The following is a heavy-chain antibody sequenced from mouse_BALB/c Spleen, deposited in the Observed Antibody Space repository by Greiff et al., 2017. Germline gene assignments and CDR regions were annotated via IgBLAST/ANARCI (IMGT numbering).Heavy chain of an antibody. CDR2: ISSGSSTI. CDR1: GFTFSSFG. D-gene: IGHD1-1*01. J-gene: IGHJ3*01. Sequence: EVHLVESGGGLVQPGGSRKLSCAASGFTFSSFGMHWVRQAPEKGLEWVAYISSGSSTIYYADTVKGRFTISRDNPKNTLFLQMTSLRSEDTAMYYCARADYYGSSYPFAYWGQGTLVTVSA. CDR3: ARADYYGSSYPFAY. V-gene: IGHV5-17*02.